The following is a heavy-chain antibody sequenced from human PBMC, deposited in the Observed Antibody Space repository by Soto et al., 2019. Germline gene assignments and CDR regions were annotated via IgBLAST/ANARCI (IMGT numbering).Heavy chain of an antibody. CDR1: GYTFTTYG. CDR3: ARDYYDSSGYYSVEYYFDY. J-gene: IGHJ4*02. Sequence: QVQLVQSGGVVRKPGALVKVSCKASGYTFTTYGISWVRQAPGQGLEWMGWISTYNGNTFYAQNLQGRVIMTSDTSTSTAYMELRSLRSDDTAVYYCARDYYDSSGYYSVEYYFDYWGQGTLVTVSS. D-gene: IGHD3-22*01. V-gene: IGHV1-18*04. CDR2: ISTYNGNT.